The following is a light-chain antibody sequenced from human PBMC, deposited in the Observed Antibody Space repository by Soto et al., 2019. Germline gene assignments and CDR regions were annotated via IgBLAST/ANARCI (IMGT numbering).Light chain of an antibody. CDR2: GAS. CDR3: KQYNNWPPRT. CDR1: QSISNS. J-gene: IGKJ2*01. V-gene: IGKV3-15*01. Sequence: EIVMTQSPASLSVSPGETATLSCRASQSISNSFAGYQQKPGQAPSLLIDGASTRATGIPARFSGSGSGTEFTLTISSLHYEDSALYSCKQYNNWPPRTFGQGTKLEIK.